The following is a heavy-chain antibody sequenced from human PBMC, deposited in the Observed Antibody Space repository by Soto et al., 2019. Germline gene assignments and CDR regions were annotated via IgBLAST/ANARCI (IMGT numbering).Heavy chain of an antibody. V-gene: IGHV3-33*03. J-gene: IGHJ6*01. D-gene: IGHD3-3*01. Sequence: PGGSLRLSCAASGFTFSSFGMHWVRQALGKGLEWVSLIWYDGSKKSYGDSVKGRFTISRDNSRNTVYLQINSLRADDTAVYYSPRGGAGYGLWSGYCPARNGMDVRGQGT. CDR3: PRGGAGYGLWSGYCPARNGMDV. CDR2: IWYDGSKK. CDR1: GFTFSSFG.